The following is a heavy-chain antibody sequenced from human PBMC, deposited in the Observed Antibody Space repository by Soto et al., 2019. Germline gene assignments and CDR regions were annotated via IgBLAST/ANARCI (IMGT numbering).Heavy chain of an antibody. CDR1: GGTFSSYA. Sequence: GASVKVSCKASGGTFSSYAISWVRQAPGQGLEWMGGIIPICGGANYAQKFQGRVTITADESTSTAYMELSSLRSEDTAVYYCARDPDTAFESDGMDVWGQGTTVTGSS. D-gene: IGHD5-18*01. CDR3: ARDPDTAFESDGMDV. J-gene: IGHJ6*02. V-gene: IGHV1-69*13. CDR2: IIPICGGA.